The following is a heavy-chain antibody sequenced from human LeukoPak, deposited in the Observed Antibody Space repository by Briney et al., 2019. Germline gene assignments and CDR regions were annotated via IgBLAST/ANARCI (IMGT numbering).Heavy chain of an antibody. Sequence: GESLKISCKGSGYSFTSYWIGWVRQMPRKGLEWMGIIHPRDSDTRYSPSFQGQVTMSADKSISTAYLQWSSLKVSDTAMYYCARRTYDVLTGAPSSVRKNWFDSWGQGTLVTVSS. D-gene: IGHD3/OR15-3a*01. J-gene: IGHJ5*01. V-gene: IGHV5-51*01. CDR3: ARRTYDVLTGAPSSVRKNWFDS. CDR1: GYSFTSYW. CDR2: IHPRDSDT.